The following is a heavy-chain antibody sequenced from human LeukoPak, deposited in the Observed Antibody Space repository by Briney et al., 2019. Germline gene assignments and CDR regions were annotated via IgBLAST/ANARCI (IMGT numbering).Heavy chain of an antibody. Sequence: SETLSLTCSVSGGSLSSHYWSWIRQPPGKGLELIGHIHDTRRTFYNPSLRGRVTISLDTSNNQFSLKLTSMTAADTAVYYCARFSSGCSTSSCYLTYWGQGTLVTVS. CDR3: ARFSSGCSTSSCYLTY. CDR1: GGSLSSHY. J-gene: IGHJ4*02. CDR2: IHDTRRT. V-gene: IGHV4-59*11. D-gene: IGHD2-2*01.